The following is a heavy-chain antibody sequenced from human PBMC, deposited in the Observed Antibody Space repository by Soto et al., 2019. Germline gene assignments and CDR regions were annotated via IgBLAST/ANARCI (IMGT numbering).Heavy chain of an antibody. CDR3: AREPYGDSQYFDY. D-gene: IGHD2-21*02. CDR2: VSFDGKVT. CDR1: GFTFNSLS. J-gene: IGHJ4*02. V-gene: IGHV3-30*04. Sequence: QVQLVESGGGMAQAGTSLRLSCTGSGFTFNSLSLHWVRQGPDKGLEWVAVVSFDGKVTYYADSVKGRFTVSRDISKNTIYLQANGLRPEDTAVYYCAREPYGDSQYFDYWGQGTPVTVSS.